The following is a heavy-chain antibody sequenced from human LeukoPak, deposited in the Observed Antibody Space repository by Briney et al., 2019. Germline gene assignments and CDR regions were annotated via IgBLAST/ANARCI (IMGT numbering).Heavy chain of an antibody. CDR1: GAIIKREGFN. Sequence: SESLSLTCSVSGAIIKREGFNWDWIRQPPGKGLEYIGSSFYNGNTYYNPSLESRVTISVDTSKNQFSLNLYSVTAADTAVYYCTRRPKEPGFWSGYVDSWGQGTLVTVSS. CDR2: SFYNGNT. V-gene: IGHV4-39*01. J-gene: IGHJ4*02. CDR3: TRRPKEPGFWSGYVDS. D-gene: IGHD3-3*01.